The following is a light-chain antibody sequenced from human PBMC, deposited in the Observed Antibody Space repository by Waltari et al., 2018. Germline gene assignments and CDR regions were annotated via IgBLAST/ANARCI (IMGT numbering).Light chain of an antibody. CDR3: SSQSSNNVVL. V-gene: IGLV2-14*01. J-gene: IGLJ2*01. Sequence: SALTQPASVSGPPGQSVTIFCTGTSNDVGGYNSVAWYQEHPGQAPRVIIYDVSDRPSGVSDRFSGSKSGNTASLTISGLQAEDEADYYCSSQSSNNVVLFGGGTKLTVL. CDR2: DVS. CDR1: SNDVGGYNS.